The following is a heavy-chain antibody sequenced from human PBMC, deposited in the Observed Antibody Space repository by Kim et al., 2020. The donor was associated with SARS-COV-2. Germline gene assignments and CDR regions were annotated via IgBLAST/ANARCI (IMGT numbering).Heavy chain of an antibody. CDR3: AKLKYCTTATCRFGAMFSGLDLFFHY. J-gene: IGHJ1*01. CDR1: GFTFGSYA. V-gene: IGHV3-23*01. D-gene: IGHD3-10*01. Sequence: GGSLRLSCAVSGFTFGSYAMSWVRQAPGKGLEWVATSSGDSEYYADSVKGRFTISRDISENTLYLQMNSLRVEDTAIYYCAKLKYCTTATCRFGAMFSGLDLFFHYWGQGTKVTVSS. CDR2: SSGDSE.